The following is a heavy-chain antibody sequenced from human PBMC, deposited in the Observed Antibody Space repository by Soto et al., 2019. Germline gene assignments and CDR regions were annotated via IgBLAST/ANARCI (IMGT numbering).Heavy chain of an antibody. V-gene: IGHV3-30-3*01. J-gene: IGHJ6*02. CDR1: GFTFSSYA. CDR2: ISYDGSNK. CDR3: ARGVAKKGYCIRTSCYRLGNYYYYGMDV. Sequence: PGGSLRLSCAASGFTFSSYAMHWVRQAPGKGLEWVAVISYDGSNKYYADSVKGRFTISRDNSKNTLYLQMNSLRAEDTAVYYCARGVAKKGYCIRTSCYRLGNYYYYGMDVWGQGTTVTVS. D-gene: IGHD2-2*02.